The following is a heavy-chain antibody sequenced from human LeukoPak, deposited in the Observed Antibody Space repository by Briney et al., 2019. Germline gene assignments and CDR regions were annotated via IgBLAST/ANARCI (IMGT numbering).Heavy chain of an antibody. D-gene: IGHD5/OR15-5a*01. CDR3: ARGVYASIYYYGMDV. CDR2: ISSSGSTI. J-gene: IGHJ6*02. V-gene: IGHV3-48*03. Sequence: PGGSLRLSCAASGFTFSSYEMNWVRQAPGKGLEWVSYISSSGSTIYYADSVKGRFTISRDNAKNSLYLQMNSLRAGDTAVHYCARGVYASIYYYGMDVWGQGTTVTVSS. CDR1: GFTFSSYE.